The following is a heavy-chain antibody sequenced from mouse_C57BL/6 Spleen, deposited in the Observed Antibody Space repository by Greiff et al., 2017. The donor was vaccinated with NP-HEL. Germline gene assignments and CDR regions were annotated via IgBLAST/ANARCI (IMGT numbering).Heavy chain of an antibody. J-gene: IGHJ1*03. V-gene: IGHV1-15*01. Sequence: VQLQQSGAELVRPGASVTLSCKASGYTFTDYEMHWVKQTPVHGLEWIGAIDPETGGTAYNQKFKGKAILTADKSSSTAYMELRSLTSEDSAVYYCTRGQYDYDWYFDVWGTGTTVTVSS. CDR3: TRGQYDYDWYFDV. CDR2: IDPETGGT. D-gene: IGHD2-4*01. CDR1: GYTFTDYE.